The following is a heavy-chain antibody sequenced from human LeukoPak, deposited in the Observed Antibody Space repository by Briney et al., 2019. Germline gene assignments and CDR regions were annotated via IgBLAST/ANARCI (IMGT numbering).Heavy chain of an antibody. J-gene: IGHJ4*02. CDR1: GFTFSSYA. CDR2: ISGGGDST. V-gene: IGHV3-23*01. D-gene: IGHD3-22*01. Sequence: RTGGCLRLSCAASGFTFSSYAMSWVRQAPGRGLEWVSTISGGGDSTYSADSVKARFTISRDNSKNTLYLQMNSLRAEDTAVYFCAQDPQPGGSGRYYGFDYWGQGTMATLSS. CDR3: AQDPQPGGSGRYYGFDY.